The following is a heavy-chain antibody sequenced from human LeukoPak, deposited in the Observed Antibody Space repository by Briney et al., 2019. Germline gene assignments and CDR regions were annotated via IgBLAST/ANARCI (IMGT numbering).Heavy chain of an antibody. CDR2: INHSGST. CDR1: GGSFSGYY. CDR3: ARGGRYYDFWSVSNWFDP. Sequence: SETLSLTCAVYGGSFSGYYWSWIRQPPGKGLEWIGEINHSGSTNYNPSLKRRVTISVDTSKNQFSLKLSSVTAADTAVYYCARGGRYYDFWSVSNWFDPWGQGTLVTVSS. V-gene: IGHV4-34*01. D-gene: IGHD3-3*01. J-gene: IGHJ5*02.